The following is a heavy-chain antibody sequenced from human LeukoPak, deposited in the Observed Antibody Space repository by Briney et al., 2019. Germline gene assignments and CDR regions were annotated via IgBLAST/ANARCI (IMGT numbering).Heavy chain of an antibody. D-gene: IGHD5-24*01. J-gene: IGHJ3*02. CDR3: AKVKSPVTIGWPLFDI. CDR1: GFTFRSYG. CDR2: ISYDGSNK. Sequence: GGSLRLSCAASGFTFRSYGMHWVRQAPGKGLEWVAVISYDGSNKYYADSVKGRFTISRDNSKNTLYLQMNSLRTEDTAVYYCAKVKSPVTIGWPLFDIWGQGTMVTVSS. V-gene: IGHV3-30*18.